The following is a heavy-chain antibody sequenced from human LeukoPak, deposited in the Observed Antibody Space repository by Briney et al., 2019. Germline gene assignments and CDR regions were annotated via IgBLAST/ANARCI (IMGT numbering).Heavy chain of an antibody. CDR2: INHSGST. D-gene: IGHD2-15*01. J-gene: IGHJ4*02. V-gene: IGHV4-34*01. CDR3: ARGPRYCSGGSCYNWGPPFDY. Sequence: SETLSLTCAVYGGSFSGYYWSWIRQPPGKGLEWIGEINHSGSTNYNPSLKSRVTISVDTSKNQFSLKLSSVTAADTAVYYCARGPRYCSGGSCYNWGPPFDYWGQGTLVTVSS. CDR1: GGSFSGYY.